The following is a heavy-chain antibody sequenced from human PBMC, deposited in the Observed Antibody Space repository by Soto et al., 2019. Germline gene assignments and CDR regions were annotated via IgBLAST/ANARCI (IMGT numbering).Heavy chain of an antibody. Sequence: SETLSLTCTVSGGSISGYYWTWIRQPPGKGLEWIGYIFYSGVTNYNPSLKSRVTLSIDTSKNQFSLKLRSVTAADTAVYYCARVGSSGWPPDYWGRGTLVTVSS. CDR2: IFYSGVT. J-gene: IGHJ4*02. CDR3: ARVGSSGWPPDY. D-gene: IGHD6-19*01. V-gene: IGHV4-59*01. CDR1: GGSISGYY.